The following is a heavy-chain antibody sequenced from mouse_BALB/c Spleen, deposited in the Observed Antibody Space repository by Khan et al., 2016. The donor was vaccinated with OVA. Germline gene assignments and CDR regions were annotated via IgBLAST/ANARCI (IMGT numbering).Heavy chain of an antibody. CDR3: AREASSWDFSFPY. CDR2: INPYNAGT. J-gene: IGHJ3*01. V-gene: IGHV1S136*01. Sequence: VQLQQSGPELVEPGASVKMSCKASGYTFTNYVMHWVKQKPGQGLEWIGYINPYNAGTRYIEKFKGKATLTSDISSTTAYMELSSLTSEDSAFYYWAREASSWDFSFPYWGQGTLVTVSA. D-gene: IGHD4-1*01. CDR1: GYTFTNYV.